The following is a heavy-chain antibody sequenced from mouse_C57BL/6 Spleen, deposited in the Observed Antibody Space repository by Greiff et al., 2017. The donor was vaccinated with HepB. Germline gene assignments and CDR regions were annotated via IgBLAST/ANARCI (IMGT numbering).Heavy chain of an antibody. CDR2: IYPGSGNT. V-gene: IGHV1-76*01. D-gene: IGHD2-4*01. CDR1: GYTFTDYY. J-gene: IGHJ3*01. Sequence: VQLQQSGAELVRPGASVKLSCKASGYTFTDYYINWVKQRPGQGLEWIARIYPGSGNTYYNEKFKGKATLTAEKSSSTAYMQLSSLTSEDSAVYFCATDYRAYWGQGTLVTVSA. CDR3: ATDYRAY.